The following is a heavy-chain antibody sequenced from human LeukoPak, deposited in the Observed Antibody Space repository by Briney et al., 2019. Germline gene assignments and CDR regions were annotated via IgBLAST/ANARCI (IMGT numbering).Heavy chain of an antibody. CDR1: GYSISSGYD. CDR2: IYYRRTI. Sequence: SETLSLTCTVSGYSISSGYDWGWIRQPPGKGLEWIGSIYYRRTIYYNPSLKSRVTLSVDTSNNQFSLKLSSVTAVDTAVYYCARDRIAVAGTFGMDVWGQGTTVTVSS. J-gene: IGHJ6*02. CDR3: ARDRIAVAGTFGMDV. D-gene: IGHD6-19*01. V-gene: IGHV4-38-2*02.